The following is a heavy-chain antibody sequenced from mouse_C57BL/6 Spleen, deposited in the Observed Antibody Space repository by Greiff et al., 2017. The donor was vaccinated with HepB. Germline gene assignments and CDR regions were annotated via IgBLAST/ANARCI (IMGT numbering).Heavy chain of an antibody. CDR2: ICYDGSN. CDR3: ASFTTVVAPDYFDY. V-gene: IGHV3-6*01. Sequence: EVQVVESGPGLVKPSQSLSLTCSVTGYSITSGYYWNWIRQFPGNKLEWMGYICYDGSNNYNPSLKNRISITRDTSKNQFFLKLNSVTTEDTATYYCASFTTVVAPDYFDYWGQGTTLTVSS. D-gene: IGHD1-1*01. J-gene: IGHJ2*01. CDR1: GYSITSGYY.